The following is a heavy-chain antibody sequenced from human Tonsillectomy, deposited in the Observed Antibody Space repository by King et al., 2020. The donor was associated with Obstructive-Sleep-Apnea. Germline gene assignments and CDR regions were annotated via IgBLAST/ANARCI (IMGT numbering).Heavy chain of an antibody. Sequence: VQLVQSGGGLVQPGGSLRLSCVASGFTLSDYYMDWVRQAPGKGLEWVGRSRNKVNSYTTEYAASVKGRFTLSRDDSQNSLFLRMNSLKTEDTAVYYCARAVAGVTSPFDFWGQGTLVTVSS. CDR3: ARAVAGVTSPFDF. CDR1: GFTLSDYY. CDR2: SRNKVNSYTT. V-gene: IGHV3-72*01. D-gene: IGHD3-10*01. J-gene: IGHJ4*02.